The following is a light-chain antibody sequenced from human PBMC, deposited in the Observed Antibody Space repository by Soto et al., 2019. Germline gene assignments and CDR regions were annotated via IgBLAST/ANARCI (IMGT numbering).Light chain of an antibody. CDR3: LQYGRSPRT. CDR2: NAS. V-gene: IGKV3-20*01. J-gene: IGKJ1*01. Sequence: EIVLTQSPGTLSLSPGERATLSCRASQSVSRNYLAWYQQKPGQAPRLLIFNASIRTTGIPDRFSGSGSGTDFTLTINRLEPEDFAAYYCLQYGRSPRTFGQGTKVEVK. CDR1: QSVSRNY.